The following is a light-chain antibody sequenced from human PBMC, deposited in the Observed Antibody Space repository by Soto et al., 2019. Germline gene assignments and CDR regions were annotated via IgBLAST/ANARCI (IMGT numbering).Light chain of an antibody. V-gene: IGLV1-44*01. J-gene: IGLJ1*01. CDR3: AAWDDSLNGLV. CDR2: NNN. CDR1: SSNIGSNT. Sequence: QSVLTQPPSASGTPGQRVNISGSGSSSNIGSNTVNWYQQLPGTAPKLLIYNNNQRPSGVPDRFSGSKSGTSASLAISGLQSEDEADYYCAAWDDSLNGLVFGTGTKVTVL.